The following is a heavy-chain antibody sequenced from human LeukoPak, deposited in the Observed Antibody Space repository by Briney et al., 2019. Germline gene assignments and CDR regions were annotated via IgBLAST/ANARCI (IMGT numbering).Heavy chain of an antibody. V-gene: IGHV3-21*01. CDR2: ISSSSSYI. D-gene: IGHD7-27*01. Sequence: GGSLRLSCAASGFTFSIYTMNWVRQSPGKGLEWVSSISSSSSYIYYADSVKGRFTISRDNAKNSLYPQMNSLRAEDTAVYYCARETGEVYWFDPWGQGTLVTVSS. CDR1: GFTFSIYT. J-gene: IGHJ5*02. CDR3: ARETGEVYWFDP.